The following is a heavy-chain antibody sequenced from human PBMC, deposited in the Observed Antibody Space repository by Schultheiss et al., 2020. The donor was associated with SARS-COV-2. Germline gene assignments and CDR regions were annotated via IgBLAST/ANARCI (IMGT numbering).Heavy chain of an antibody. CDR2: ISSSSSYI. J-gene: IGHJ4*02. CDR3: ARVSPSTIILTGH. V-gene: IGHV3-21*01. CDR1: GFTFSSYS. Sequence: GGSLRLSCAASGFTFSSYSMNWVRQAPGKGLEWVSSISSSSSYIYYADSVKGRFTISRDNAKNSLYLQMNSLRAEDTAVYYCARVSPSTIILTGHWGQGTLVTVSS. D-gene: IGHD3-9*01.